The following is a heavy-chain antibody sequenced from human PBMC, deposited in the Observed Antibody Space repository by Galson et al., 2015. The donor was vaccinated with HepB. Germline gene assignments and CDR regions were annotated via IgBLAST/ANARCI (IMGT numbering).Heavy chain of an antibody. J-gene: IGHJ4*02. CDR2: IYYSGST. CDR1: GGSISSSSYY. Sequence: LSLTCTVSGGSISSSSYYWGWIRQPPGKGLEWIGSIYYSGSTYYNPSLKSRVTISVDTSKNQFSLKLSSVTAADTAVYYCARHSIFYDWGQGTLVTVSS. V-gene: IGHV4-39*01. CDR3: ARHSIFYD. D-gene: IGHD3-3*01.